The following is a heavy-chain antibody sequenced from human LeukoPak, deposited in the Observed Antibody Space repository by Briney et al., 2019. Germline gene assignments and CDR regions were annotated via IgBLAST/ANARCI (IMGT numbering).Heavy chain of an antibody. CDR3: ARVVADGDGYNTYYFDY. CDR2: IWYDGSNK. J-gene: IGHJ4*02. V-gene: IGHV3-33*01. CDR1: GFTFSSYG. D-gene: IGHD5-24*01. Sequence: PGGSLRLSCAASGFTFSSYGMHWVRQAPGKGLEWVAVIWYDGSNKYYADSVKGRFTISRDNAKNSLYLQMNSLRAEDTALYHCARVVADGDGYNTYYFDYWGQGTLVTVSS.